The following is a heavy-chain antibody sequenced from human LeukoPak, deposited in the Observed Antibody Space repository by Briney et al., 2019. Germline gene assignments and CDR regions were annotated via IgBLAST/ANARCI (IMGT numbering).Heavy chain of an antibody. J-gene: IGHJ6*03. CDR2: IKSKSDGAAT. V-gene: IGHV3-15*01. D-gene: IGHD5-24*01. CDR1: GFNFDIAW. CDR3: VSRDAYKPRYYMDV. Sequence: GGSLRLSCAVSGFNFDIAWMNWVRQAPGEGLEWVGRIKSKSDGAATDYAAHVRGRFTISIDDSKNTLNLQMNSLKTEDTGVYYCVSRDAYKPRYYMDVWGKGTTVTVSS.